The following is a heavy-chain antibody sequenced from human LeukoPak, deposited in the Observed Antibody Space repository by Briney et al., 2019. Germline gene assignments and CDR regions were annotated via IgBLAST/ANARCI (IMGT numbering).Heavy chain of an antibody. CDR2: ISGSGAGT. J-gene: IGHJ4*02. CDR1: GFTFSIYA. V-gene: IGHV3-23*01. CDR3: AKDRPNYYDSSGHYYRRNGDY. D-gene: IGHD3-22*01. Sequence: TGGSLRLSCAASGFTFSIYAMSWVRQAPGRGLEWVSYISGSGAGTFYADSVKGRFTISRDNSKNTLFLQMNSLRAEDSAIYYCAKDRPNYYDSSGHYYRRNGDYWGQGTLVTISS.